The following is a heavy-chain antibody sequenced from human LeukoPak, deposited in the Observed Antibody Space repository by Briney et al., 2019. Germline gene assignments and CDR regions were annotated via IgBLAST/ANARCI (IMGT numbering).Heavy chain of an antibody. V-gene: IGHV3-30*04. D-gene: IGHD2/OR15-2a*01. CDR2: ISYDGSNK. CDR3: ARDPISI. CDR1: GFTFSSYA. Sequence: GGSLRLSCAASGFTFSSYAMHWVRQAPGKGLEWVAVISYDGSNKYYADSVKGRFTISRDNSKNTLYLQMNSLRAEDTAVYYCARDPISIWGQGTMVTVSS. J-gene: IGHJ3*02.